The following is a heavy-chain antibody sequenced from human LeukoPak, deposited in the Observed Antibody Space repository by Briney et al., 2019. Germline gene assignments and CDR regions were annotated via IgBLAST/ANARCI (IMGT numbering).Heavy chain of an antibody. V-gene: IGHV3-21*01. J-gene: IGHJ4*02. CDR2: ISSSSSYI. D-gene: IGHD5-18*01. Sequence: PGGSLRLSRAASGFTFSSYSMNWVRQAPGKGLEWVSSISSSSSYIYYADSVKGRFTISRDNAKNSLYLQMNSLRAEDTAVYYCARSFYLYSYAPFHYWGQGTLVTVSS. CDR3: ARSFYLYSYAPFHY. CDR1: GFTFSSYS.